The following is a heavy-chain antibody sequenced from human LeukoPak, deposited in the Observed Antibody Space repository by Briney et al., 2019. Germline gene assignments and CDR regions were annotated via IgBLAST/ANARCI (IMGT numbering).Heavy chain of an antibody. J-gene: IGHJ4*02. CDR3: AREVGGGATNYFDY. CDR2: IYSADSA. CDR1: GFTFSSCA. Sequence: GGSLRLSCAASGFTFSSCAMSWVRQAPGKGLEWVSVIYSADSAYYADSVRGRFTISRDNSENTLYLQMNSLRADDTAVYYCAREVGGGATNYFDYWGQGTLVTVSS. D-gene: IGHD1-26*01. V-gene: IGHV3-53*01.